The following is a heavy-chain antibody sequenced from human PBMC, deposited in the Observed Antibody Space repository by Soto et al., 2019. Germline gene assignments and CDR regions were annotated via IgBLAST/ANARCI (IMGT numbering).Heavy chain of an antibody. CDR2: IYYSGST. Sequence: QSLTCTVSGGSISSSSYYWGWIRQPPGKGLEWIGSIYYSGSTYYNPSLKSRVTISVDTSKNQFSLKLSSVTAADTAVYYCASGYYYGMDVWGQGTTVTVSS. CDR1: GGSISSSSYY. CDR3: ASGYYYGMDV. V-gene: IGHV4-39*01. J-gene: IGHJ6*02.